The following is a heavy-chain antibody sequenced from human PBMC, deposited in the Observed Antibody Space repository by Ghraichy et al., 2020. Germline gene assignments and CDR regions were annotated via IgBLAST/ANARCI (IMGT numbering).Heavy chain of an antibody. CDR3: ATWDNSGSHQGFDS. D-gene: IGHD1-26*01. Sequence: LSLTCAASGFTFSNYWMSWVRQAPGKGLEWVANIKEDGSDKYYVDSVKGRFTISRDNAKNSVYLRMDSLRVEDTAVYYCATWDNSGSHQGFDSWGQGTLVTVSS. CDR1: GFTFSNYW. V-gene: IGHV3-7*01. CDR2: IKEDGSDK. J-gene: IGHJ4*02.